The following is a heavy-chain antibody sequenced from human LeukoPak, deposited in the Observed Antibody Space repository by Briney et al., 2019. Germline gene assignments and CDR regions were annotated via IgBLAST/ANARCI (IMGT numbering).Heavy chain of an antibody. D-gene: IGHD2-2*01. Sequence: GGSLRLSCTASGFTFGDYAMSWFRQAPGKGLEWVGFIRSKAYGGTTEYAASVKGRFTISRDDSKSIAYLQMNSLKTEDTAVYYCTRSHSEGYCSSTSCPYYYYYMDVWGKGTTVNVSS. CDR2: IRSKAYGGTT. CDR1: GFTFGDYA. CDR3: TRSHSEGYCSSTSCPYYYYYMDV. V-gene: IGHV3-49*03. J-gene: IGHJ6*03.